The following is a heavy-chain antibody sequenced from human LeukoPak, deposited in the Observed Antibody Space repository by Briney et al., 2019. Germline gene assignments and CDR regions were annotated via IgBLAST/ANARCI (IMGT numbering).Heavy chain of an antibody. J-gene: IGHJ4*02. CDR2: IYYTET. D-gene: IGHD3-9*01. V-gene: IGHV4-59*02. Sequence: SETLSLTCTVSGGSVSNYYWSWTRQSPGKGLEWIGYIYYTETSYNPSLKSRVTISADTSKNQFSLKLSSVTAADTAVYYCARERYDILTGYSYFDYWGQGTLVTVSS. CDR1: GGSVSNYY. CDR3: ARERYDILTGYSYFDY.